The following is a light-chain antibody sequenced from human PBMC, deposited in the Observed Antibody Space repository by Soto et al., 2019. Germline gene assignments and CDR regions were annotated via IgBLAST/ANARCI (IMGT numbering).Light chain of an antibody. CDR3: QQSYSTPIT. V-gene: IGKV1-39*01. J-gene: IGKJ5*01. Sequence: DIQMTQSPSSLSASVGDRFTITCRASQSISSYLNWYQQKPGKAPNLLIYAASSLQSGVPSRFSGSGSETDFTLTISSLQPEDFATYYCQQSYSTPITFGQGTRLEIK. CDR2: AAS. CDR1: QSISSY.